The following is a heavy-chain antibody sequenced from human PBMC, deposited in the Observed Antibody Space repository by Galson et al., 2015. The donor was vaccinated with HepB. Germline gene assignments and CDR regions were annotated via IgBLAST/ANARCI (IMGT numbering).Heavy chain of an antibody. J-gene: IGHJ2*01. Sequence: SLRLSCAASGFSFNNYGMIWVRQAPGKGLEWLSIVSGDGGRTFYADSVKGRFTISRDNSKNTSFLQMSSLRAEDTSVYYCAKTSSGRQWYVDLWGRGTLVTVSP. CDR1: GFSFNNYG. CDR2: VSGDGGRT. V-gene: IGHV3-23*01. CDR3: AKTSSGRQWYVDL. D-gene: IGHD6-19*01.